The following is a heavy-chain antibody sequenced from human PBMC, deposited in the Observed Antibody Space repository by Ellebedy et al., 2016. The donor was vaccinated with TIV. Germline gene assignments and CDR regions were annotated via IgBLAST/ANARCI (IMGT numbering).Heavy chain of an antibody. CDR3: ARSAAGTVDY. CDR1: GYTFTSYA. V-gene: IGHV1-3*01. J-gene: IGHJ4*02. CDR2: INAGKGNT. D-gene: IGHD6-13*01. Sequence: AASVKVSCKASGYTFTSYAMHWVRQAPGQRLEWMGWINAGKGNTKYSQKFQGRVTITRDTSASTAYMELSSLRSEDTAVYYCARSAAGTVDYWGQGTQVTVSS.